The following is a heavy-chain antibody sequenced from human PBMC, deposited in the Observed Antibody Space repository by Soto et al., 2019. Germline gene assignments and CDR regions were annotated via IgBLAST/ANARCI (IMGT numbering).Heavy chain of an antibody. Sequence: GGSLRPSCAGSGFTFRWFGMNWVRQAPGKGLEWVARISNDGSNEYYVDSVKGRSTISRDNSKNTLYLQMDSLRAEDTAVYYCATGEVRGIIPFDFDYWGLGTLVTVSS. D-gene: IGHD3-10*01. J-gene: IGHJ4*02. V-gene: IGHV3-30*03. CDR2: ISNDGSNE. CDR1: GFTFRWFG. CDR3: ATGEVRGIIPFDFDY.